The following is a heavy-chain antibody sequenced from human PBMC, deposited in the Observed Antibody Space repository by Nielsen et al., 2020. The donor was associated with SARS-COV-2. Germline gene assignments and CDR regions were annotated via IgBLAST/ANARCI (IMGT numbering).Heavy chain of an antibody. J-gene: IGHJ4*02. CDR3: ARLPADGYSFDY. Sequence: SCTVSGGSISSGGYYWSWIRQHPGKGLEWVGYIYYSGSTYYNPSLKSRVIISLDTSKNQFSLKLSSVTAADTAVYFCARLPADGYSFDYWGQGTLVTVSS. CDR1: GGSISSGGYY. V-gene: IGHV4-31*02. CDR2: IYYSGST. D-gene: IGHD5-24*01.